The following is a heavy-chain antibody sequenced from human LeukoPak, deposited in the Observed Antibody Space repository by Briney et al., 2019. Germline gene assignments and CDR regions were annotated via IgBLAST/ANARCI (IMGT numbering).Heavy chain of an antibody. CDR3: ARDNSVGDIAWLFDP. CDR1: GYTFINNW. J-gene: IGHJ5*02. D-gene: IGHD3-10*01. Sequence: ASVKVSCKASGYTFINNWMHWVRQAPGQGLEWVGLINPTGTTTLYAQKFQGRVTLTRDMSTSTDYMELRSLKSEDTAVYYCARDNSVGDIAWLFDPWGQGTLVTVSS. CDR2: INPTGTTT. V-gene: IGHV1-46*01.